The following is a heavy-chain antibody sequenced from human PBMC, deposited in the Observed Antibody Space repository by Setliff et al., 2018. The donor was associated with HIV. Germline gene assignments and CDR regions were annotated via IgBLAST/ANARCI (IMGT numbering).Heavy chain of an antibody. D-gene: IGHD3-3*01. CDR2: INSDGSST. J-gene: IGHJ4*02. V-gene: IGHV3-74*01. CDR1: GFTFSSYW. Sequence: GESLRLSCAASGFTFSSYWMHWVRQAPGKGLVWVSRINSDGSSTSYADSVKGRFTISRGNAKNTLYPQMNSLRAEDTAVYYCARDFVSRAPWSGYGYWGQGTLVTVSS. CDR3: ARDFVSRAPWSGYGY.